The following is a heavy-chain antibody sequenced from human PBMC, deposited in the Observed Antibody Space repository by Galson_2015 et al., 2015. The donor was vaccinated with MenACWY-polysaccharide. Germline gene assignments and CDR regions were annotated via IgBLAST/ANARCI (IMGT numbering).Heavy chain of an antibody. V-gene: IGHV3-30*18. D-gene: IGHD3-10*01. J-gene: IGHJ6*02. CDR3: AKDRPLRGLSVFYYGMDV. Sequence: SLRLSCAVSGFIFRDYAIHWVRQAPGKGLEWLAVISYDGSNKYYLESVKGRFTISRDNSKDMVYLHMNSLRGEDTAVYFCAKDRPLRGLSVFYYGMDVWGRGTTVIVSS. CDR1: GFIFRDYA. CDR2: ISYDGSNK.